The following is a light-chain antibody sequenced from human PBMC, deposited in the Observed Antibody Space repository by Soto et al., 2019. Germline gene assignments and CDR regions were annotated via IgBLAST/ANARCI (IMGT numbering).Light chain of an antibody. V-gene: IGLV1-44*01. Sequence: QSVLTQPPSASGTPGQRVTISCSGSSSNIGKNTVNWYQQLPGTAPKLLIYSTDHRPSGVPDRFSGSKSGTSASLAISGLQSEDEADYYCAAWDDSLNGLLFGGGTKLTVL. J-gene: IGLJ2*01. CDR2: STD. CDR3: AAWDDSLNGLL. CDR1: SSNIGKNT.